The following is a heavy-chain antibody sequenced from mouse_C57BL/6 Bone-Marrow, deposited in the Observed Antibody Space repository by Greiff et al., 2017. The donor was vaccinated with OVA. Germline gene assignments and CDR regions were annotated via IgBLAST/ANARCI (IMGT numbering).Heavy chain of an antibody. CDR1: GYTFTDYY. Sequence: VQLQQSGPVLVKPGASVKMSCKASGYTFTDYYMNWVKQSHGKSLEWIGVINPYNGGTSYTQRFKGKATLTVDKSSSTAYMELNSLTSEDSAVYYCASAYYSNYDWYFDVWGTGTTVTVSS. CDR2: INPYNGGT. D-gene: IGHD2-5*01. V-gene: IGHV1-19*01. CDR3: ASAYYSNYDWYFDV. J-gene: IGHJ1*03.